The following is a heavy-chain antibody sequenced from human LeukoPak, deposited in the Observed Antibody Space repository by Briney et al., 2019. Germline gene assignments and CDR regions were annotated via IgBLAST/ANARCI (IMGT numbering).Heavy chain of an antibody. V-gene: IGHV4-4*08. D-gene: IGHD2-21*01. CDR1: GGSISSYF. CDR2: LHSRGSSNNNGGST. Sequence: SETLSLTCTVSGGSISSYFWSWIRQPPGKGLEWIGYLHSRGSSNNNGGSTNYNPSLKSRVTISVDTYKNQFSLKLSSVTAADTAVYYCARMDCSNVSCYLYYWGQGALVTVSS. CDR3: ARMDCSNVSCYLYY. J-gene: IGHJ4*02.